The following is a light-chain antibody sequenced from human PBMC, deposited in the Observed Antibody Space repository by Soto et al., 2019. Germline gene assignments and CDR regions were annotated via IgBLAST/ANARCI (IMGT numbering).Light chain of an antibody. CDR1: KNDIGVYDF. Sequence: QSPLTQPPSASVSPGQSVTISCTGTKNDIGVYDFVSWYQHHPGKAPRLIIYEVVQRPSGVPDRFSGSKPGNTASLTVSGLQAADEADYFCKSYAGSNTYVFGSGTKVTVL. V-gene: IGLV2-8*01. CDR3: KSYAGSNTYV. J-gene: IGLJ1*01. CDR2: EVV.